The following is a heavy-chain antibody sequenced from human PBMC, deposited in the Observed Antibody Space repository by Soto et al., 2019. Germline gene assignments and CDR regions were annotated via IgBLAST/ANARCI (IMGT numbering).Heavy chain of an antibody. Sequence: ASVKVSCKASGGTFRTFAISWVRQAPGQGPEWMGGIIPVFGTPNYAQKFQGRVTITADESTSTAYMELSSLRSEDTAVYYCARGGSTMVRGPLVYGLDVWGQGTTVTVSS. CDR3: ARGGSTMVRGPLVYGLDV. D-gene: IGHD3-10*01. J-gene: IGHJ6*02. CDR2: IIPVFGTP. CDR1: GGTFRTFA. V-gene: IGHV1-69*13.